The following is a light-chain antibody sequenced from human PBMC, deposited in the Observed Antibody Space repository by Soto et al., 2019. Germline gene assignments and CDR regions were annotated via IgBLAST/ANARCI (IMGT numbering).Light chain of an antibody. J-gene: IGKJ4*01. Sequence: DIQLTQSPSFLSASVGDRVTITCRASQGISSDLAWYQQKPGKAPKVLIYAASTLQGGVSSRFSGSGSGTEFSLTTSGLQPEDCATYFCQQLNSYPITFGGGTKVEIK. V-gene: IGKV1-9*01. CDR1: QGISSD. CDR3: QQLNSYPIT. CDR2: AAS.